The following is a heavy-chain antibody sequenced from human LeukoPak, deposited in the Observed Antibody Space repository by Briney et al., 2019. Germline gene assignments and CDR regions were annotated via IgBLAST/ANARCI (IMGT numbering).Heavy chain of an antibody. CDR2: IYPGDSET. D-gene: IGHD2-15*01. V-gene: IGHV5-51*01. CDR1: GYSFTRYW. J-gene: IGHJ3*02. Sequence: GESLKISCKGSGYSFTRYWIGWVRQMPGKGLEWMGIIYPGDSETRYSPSFQGQVTISADKSFSTAYLQWRSLKASDTAMYYCAWWQLANGAFDIWGQGTMVTVSS. CDR3: AWWQLANGAFDI.